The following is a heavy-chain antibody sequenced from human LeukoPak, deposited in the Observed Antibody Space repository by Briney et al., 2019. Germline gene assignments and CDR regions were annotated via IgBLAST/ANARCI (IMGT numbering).Heavy chain of an antibody. D-gene: IGHD3-10*01. CDR3: ARGYGSGSFDAFDI. CDR1: GYTFTGYY. CDR2: INPNSGGT. J-gene: IGHJ3*02. V-gene: IGHV1-2*02. Sequence: GASVKVSCKASGYTFTGYYMHWVRQAPGQGLEWMGWINPNSGGTNYAQKFQGRVTMTRDTSISTAYMELSRLRSDDTAVYYCARGYGSGSFDAFDIWGQGTMVTVSS.